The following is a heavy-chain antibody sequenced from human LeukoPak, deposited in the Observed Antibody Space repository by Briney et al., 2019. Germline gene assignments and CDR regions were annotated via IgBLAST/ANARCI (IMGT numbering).Heavy chain of an antibody. CDR2: ISSSSSYI. CDR1: GFTFSSYS. Sequence: GALRLSCAASGFTFSSYSMNWVRQAPGKGLEWVSSISSSSSYIYYADSVKGRFTISRDNAKNSLYLQMNSLRAEDTAVYYCARNAGGNEKNGWGQGTLVTVSS. V-gene: IGHV3-21*01. J-gene: IGHJ4*02. CDR3: ARNAGGNEKNG. D-gene: IGHD4-23*01.